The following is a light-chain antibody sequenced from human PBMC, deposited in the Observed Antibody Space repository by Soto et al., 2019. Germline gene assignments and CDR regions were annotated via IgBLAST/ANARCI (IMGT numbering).Light chain of an antibody. CDR1: QSVSSY. CDR3: QQRSNWPPT. V-gene: IGKV3-11*01. CDR2: DAS. Sequence: EIVLTQSPATLSLSPGERATLSCRASQSVSSYLAWYQQKPGQAPRLLLYDASNRATGIPARFSGSGSGTDFTLTISNLEPEDFAVYHCQQRSNWPPTVGQGTRRESK. J-gene: IGKJ5*01.